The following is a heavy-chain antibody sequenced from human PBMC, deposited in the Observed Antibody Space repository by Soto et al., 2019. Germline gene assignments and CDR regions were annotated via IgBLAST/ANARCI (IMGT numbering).Heavy chain of an antibody. CDR2: ISSSGDRI. V-gene: IGHV3-48*02. J-gene: IGHJ4*02. CDR3: ARLPKGSLVTA. Sequence: VQLVESGGGLVSPGGSLTLSCVGSGFRFSDHSMHWVRRAPGTGLQWLSYISSSGDRIHYADSVRGRLTVSRDNAKNSLFLRMNSLRDDDTAMYYCARLPKGSLVTAWGQGTLVTVSS. CDR1: GFRFSDHS. D-gene: IGHD2-21*02.